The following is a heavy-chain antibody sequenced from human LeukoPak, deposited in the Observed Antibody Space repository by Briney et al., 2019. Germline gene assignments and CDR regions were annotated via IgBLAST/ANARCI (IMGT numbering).Heavy chain of an antibody. J-gene: IGHJ5*02. D-gene: IGHD6-13*01. CDR2: ISSSSSYI. Sequence: PGGALRLSCEASGFTFNNFGMHWVRQAPGKGLEWVSSISSSSSYIYYADSVKGRFTISRDNAKNSLYLQMNSLRAEDTAVYYCARDPTFYSSSWQEEINWFDPWGQGTLVTVSS. CDR3: ARDPTFYSSSWQEEINWFDP. CDR1: GFTFNNFG. V-gene: IGHV3-21*01.